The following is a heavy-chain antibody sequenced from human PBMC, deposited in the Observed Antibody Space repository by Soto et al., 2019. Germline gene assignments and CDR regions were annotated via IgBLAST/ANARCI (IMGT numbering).Heavy chain of an antibody. D-gene: IGHD3-22*01. CDR3: ARDPGTYYYDSSGYFFDY. CDR2: IGYDGSNK. Sequence: QVQLVESGGGVVQPGRSLRLSCAASGFTFSSYGMHWVRQAPGKGLEWVAVIGYDGSNKYYADSVKGRFTISRDNSKNTLYLQMNSLRAEDTAVYYCARDPGTYYYDSSGYFFDYWGQGTLVTVSS. V-gene: IGHV3-33*01. CDR1: GFTFSSYG. J-gene: IGHJ4*02.